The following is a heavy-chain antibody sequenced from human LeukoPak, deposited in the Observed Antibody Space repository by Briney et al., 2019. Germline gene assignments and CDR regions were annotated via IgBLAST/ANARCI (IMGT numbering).Heavy chain of an antibody. CDR1: GGSISSYY. Sequence: SETLSLTCTVSGGSISSYYWSWIRQPPGKGLEWIGYIYYSGSTNYNPSLKSRVTISVDTSKNQFSLKLSSVTAADTAVYYCARKYYAGTFDIWGQGTMVTVSS. J-gene: IGHJ3*02. D-gene: IGHD2-2*01. CDR3: ARKYYAGTFDI. V-gene: IGHV4-59*01. CDR2: IYYSGST.